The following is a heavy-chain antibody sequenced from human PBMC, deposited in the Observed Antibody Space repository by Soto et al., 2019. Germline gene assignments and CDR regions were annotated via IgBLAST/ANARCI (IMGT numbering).Heavy chain of an antibody. J-gene: IGHJ3*02. V-gene: IGHV4-31*03. CDR1: GGSISSGGYY. Sequence: QVQLQESGPGLVKPSQTLSLTCTVSGGSISSGGYYWSWIRQHPGKGLEWIGYIYYSGSTYYNPSLKSRVTISVDTSKNQFSLKLSSVTAADTAVYYCARGLRGSLLGGHPFDIWGQGTMVTVSS. D-gene: IGHD1-26*01. CDR2: IYYSGST. CDR3: ARGLRGSLLGGHPFDI.